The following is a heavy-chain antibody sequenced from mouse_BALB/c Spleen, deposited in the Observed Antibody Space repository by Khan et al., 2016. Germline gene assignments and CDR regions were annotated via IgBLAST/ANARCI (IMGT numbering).Heavy chain of an antibody. J-gene: IGHJ4*01. Sequence: VQLKQSGAELVKPGASVKLSCIASGFNIKDTYMHWVKQRPEQGLEWIGRIDPANGNTKYDPKFQGKATITADTSSNTAYLQLSSLTSEDTAVYDCARTVVAPYYAMDYWGQGTSVTVSS. CDR3: ARTVVAPYYAMDY. V-gene: IGHV14-3*02. D-gene: IGHD1-1*01. CDR1: GFNIKDTY. CDR2: IDPANGNT.